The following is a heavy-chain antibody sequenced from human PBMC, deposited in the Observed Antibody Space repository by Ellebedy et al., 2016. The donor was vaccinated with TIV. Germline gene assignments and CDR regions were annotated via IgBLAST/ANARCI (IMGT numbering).Heavy chain of an antibody. J-gene: IGHJ4*02. D-gene: IGHD6-13*01. CDR3: ARGVRGSSWEYGY. V-gene: IGHV3-23*01. CDR2: ISGSGGST. Sequence: GGSLRLSCAASGFTFSSYAMSWVRQAPGKGLEWVSAISGSGGSTYYADSVKGRFTISRDNSKNTLYLQMNSLRAEDTAVYYCARGVRGSSWEYGYWGQGTLVTVSS. CDR1: GFTFSSYA.